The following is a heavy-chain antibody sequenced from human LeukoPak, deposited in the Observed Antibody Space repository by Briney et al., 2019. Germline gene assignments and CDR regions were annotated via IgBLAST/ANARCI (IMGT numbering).Heavy chain of an antibody. CDR2: LYTNGGA. CDR1: GASIRSGGYF. Sequence: SETLSLTCTVSGASIRSGGYFWTWIRQPAGKGLEWIGRLYTNGGATYNPSLKSRVTFSLDTSSQFSLKLTSVTAADTAVYFCARDDETFGDSFDYWGPGTLVTFSS. D-gene: IGHD2/OR15-2a*01. CDR3: ARDDETFGDSFDY. J-gene: IGHJ4*02. V-gene: IGHV4-61*02.